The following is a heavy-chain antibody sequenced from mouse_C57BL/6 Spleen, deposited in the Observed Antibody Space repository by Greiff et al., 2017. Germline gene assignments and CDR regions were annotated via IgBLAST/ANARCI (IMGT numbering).Heavy chain of an antibody. V-gene: IGHV14-3*01. CDR1: GFNIKNTY. J-gene: IGHJ3*01. CDR2: IDPANGKT. CDR3: AGDGYGSSPFAY. Sequence: VQLQQSVAELVRPGASVKLSCTASGFNIKNTYMHWVKQRPEQGLEWIGRIDPANGKTQYAPQFKGKATITADTSSNTAYLQLSSLSSEDTAIYYCAGDGYGSSPFAYWGQGTLVTVSA. D-gene: IGHD1-1*01.